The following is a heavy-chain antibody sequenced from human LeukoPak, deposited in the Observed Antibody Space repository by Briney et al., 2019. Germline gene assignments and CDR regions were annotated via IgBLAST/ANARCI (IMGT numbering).Heavy chain of an antibody. V-gene: IGHV3-33*01. J-gene: IGHJ4*02. D-gene: IGHD3-10*01. Sequence: GRSLRLSCAASGFSFSSYGMHWVRQAPGKGLEWVAVIWYDGRNEYYADSVKGRFTISRDNAKNSLYLQMNSLRAEDTAVYYCARDPEVLGYGSGRDYFDYWGQGTLVSVSS. CDR3: ARDPEVLGYGSGRDYFDY. CDR2: IWYDGRNE. CDR1: GFSFSSYG.